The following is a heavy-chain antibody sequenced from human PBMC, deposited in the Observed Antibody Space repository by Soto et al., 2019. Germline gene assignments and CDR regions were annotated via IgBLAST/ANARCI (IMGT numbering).Heavy chain of an antibody. CDR1: NGSISGFY. J-gene: IGHJ4*02. CDR3: VRVGVGIGNRFDS. CDR2: IHYSGRT. Sequence: KPSETLSLTCSVSNGSISGFYWTWIRQPPGKILEWIGYIHYSGRTDYNPSLTSRATMSVDTSKNQFSLNLKSITAADTAVYYCVRVGVGIGNRFDSWGRGTLVTVSS. V-gene: IGHV4-59*12. D-gene: IGHD1-26*01.